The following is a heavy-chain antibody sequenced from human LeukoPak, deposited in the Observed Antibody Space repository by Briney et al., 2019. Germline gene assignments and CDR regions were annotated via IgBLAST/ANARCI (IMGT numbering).Heavy chain of an antibody. J-gene: IGHJ2*01. V-gene: IGHV1-69*04. CDR1: GGTFISYA. CDR3: AREYSSSWYSNYWYFDL. CDR2: IIPILGIA. Sequence: SVKVSCKASGGTFISYAISWVRQAPGQGLEWMGRIIPILGIANYAQKFQGRVTITADKSTSTAYMELSSLRSEDTAVYYCAREYSSSWYSNYWYFDLWGRGTLVTVSS. D-gene: IGHD6-13*01.